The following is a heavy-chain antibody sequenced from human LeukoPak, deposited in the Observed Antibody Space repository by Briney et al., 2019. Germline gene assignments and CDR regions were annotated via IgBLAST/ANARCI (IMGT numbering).Heavy chain of an antibody. Sequence: SVKVSCKASGGTFSSYAISWVRQAPGQGLEWMGRIIPILGIANYAQKFQGRVAITADKSTSTAYMELSSLRSEDTAVYYCARDQGSYYDSSGYYYGDYWGQGTLVTVSS. D-gene: IGHD3-22*01. J-gene: IGHJ4*02. CDR1: GGTFSSYA. CDR2: IIPILGIA. V-gene: IGHV1-69*04. CDR3: ARDQGSYYDSSGYYYGDY.